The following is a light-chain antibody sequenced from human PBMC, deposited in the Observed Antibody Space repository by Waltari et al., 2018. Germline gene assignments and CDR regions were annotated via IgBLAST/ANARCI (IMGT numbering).Light chain of an antibody. CDR3: QQSYSTWT. Sequence: DIQMTQSPSSLSASAGDRVITPCRASQSINTTPNWYQQKPGKAPKLLIYVASSLQSGVPSRFSGTGSGTDFTLTINSLQPEDFATYYCQQSYSTWTFGQGTKVEIK. CDR2: VAS. V-gene: IGKV1-39*01. CDR1: QSINTT. J-gene: IGKJ1*01.